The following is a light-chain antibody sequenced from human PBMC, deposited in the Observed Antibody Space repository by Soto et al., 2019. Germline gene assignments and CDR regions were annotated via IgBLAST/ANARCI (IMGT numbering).Light chain of an antibody. Sequence: EIVMTQSPASLTVSLGERATITCKSSQSLLYRSNNRNYLAWYQQRPGQSPKLLLSWASTRESGVPARFSGSGSGTDFTLIISSLQAEDVGVYFWQQYGYPPWTFGQGTKVEI. CDR2: WAS. CDR1: QSLLYRSNNRNY. CDR3: QQYGYPPWT. V-gene: IGKV4-1*01. J-gene: IGKJ1*01.